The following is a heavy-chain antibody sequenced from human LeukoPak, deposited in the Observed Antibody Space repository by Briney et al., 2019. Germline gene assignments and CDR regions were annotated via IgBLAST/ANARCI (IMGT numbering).Heavy chain of an antibody. V-gene: IGHV3-73*01. Sequence: GGSLRLSCAASGFTFSGSAMHWVRQASGKGLEWVGRIRTKANSYATAYTASVKGRFTISRDDSKNTAYLQMNSLKTEDTAAYYCTNLPYDFEYGWGQGTLVTVSS. CDR2: IRTKANSYAT. D-gene: IGHD3-3*01. CDR3: TNLPYDFEYG. CDR1: GFTFSGSA. J-gene: IGHJ4*02.